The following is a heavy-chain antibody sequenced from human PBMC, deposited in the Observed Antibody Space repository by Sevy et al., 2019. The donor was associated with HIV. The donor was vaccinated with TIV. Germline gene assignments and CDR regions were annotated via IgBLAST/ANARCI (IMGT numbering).Heavy chain of an antibody. J-gene: IGHJ4*02. Sequence: GGSLRLSCAASGFTFSDYYMSWIRQAPGKGLEWVSYISSSSSYTNYADSVKGRFTISRDNAKNSLYLQMNSLKAEDTSLYYCAITLYDSSGYPTDYWGQGTLVTVSS. D-gene: IGHD3-22*01. V-gene: IGHV3-11*06. CDR2: ISSSSSYT. CDR3: AITLYDSSGYPTDY. CDR1: GFTFSDYY.